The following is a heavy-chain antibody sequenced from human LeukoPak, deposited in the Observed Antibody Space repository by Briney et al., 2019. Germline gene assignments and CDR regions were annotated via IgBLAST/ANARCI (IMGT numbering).Heavy chain of an antibody. CDR2: IYTTGSA. CDR1: GGSISSYY. CDR3: ARLQKYGPYWYFDL. D-gene: IGHD4-17*01. Sequence: SETLSLTCTVSGGSISSYYWSWIRQPAGKGLEWIGRIYTTGSANYNPSLKSRVTISVDTSKNQFSLKLSSVTAADTAVYYCARLQKYGPYWYFDLWGRGTLVTVSS. V-gene: IGHV4-4*07. J-gene: IGHJ2*01.